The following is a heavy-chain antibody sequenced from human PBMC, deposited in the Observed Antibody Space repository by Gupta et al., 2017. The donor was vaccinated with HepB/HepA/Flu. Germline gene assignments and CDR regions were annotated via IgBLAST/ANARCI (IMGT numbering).Heavy chain of an antibody. CDR1: GGSISSYY. D-gene: IGHD2-2*01. CDR3: ARGFTGYCSSTSCFPHYYYYYMDV. J-gene: IGHJ6*03. V-gene: IGHV4-59*01. CDR2: IYYSGST. Sequence: QVQLQESGPGLVKPSETLSLTCTVPGGSISSYYWSWIRQPPGKGLEWIGYIYYSGSTNYNPSLKSRVTISVDTSKNQFSLKLSSVTAADTAVYYCARGFTGYCSSTSCFPHYYYYYMDVWGKGTTVTVSS.